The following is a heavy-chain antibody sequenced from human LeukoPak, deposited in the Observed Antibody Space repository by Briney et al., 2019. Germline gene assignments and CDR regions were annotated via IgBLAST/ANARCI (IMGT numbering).Heavy chain of an antibody. CDR2: IYYSGST. CDR1: GCSISSYY. Sequence: SGTLSLTCTVSGCSISSYYWSWIRQPPGKGLEWIGYIYYSGSTNYNPSLKSRVTISVDTSKNQFSLKLSSVTAADTAVYYCATGRGYYYYMDVWGKGTTVTVSS. D-gene: IGHD3-10*01. J-gene: IGHJ6*03. CDR3: ATGRGYYYYMDV. V-gene: IGHV4-59*01.